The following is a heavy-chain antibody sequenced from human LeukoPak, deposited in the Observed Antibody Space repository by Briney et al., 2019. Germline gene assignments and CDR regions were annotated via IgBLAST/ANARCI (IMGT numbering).Heavy chain of an antibody. J-gene: IGHJ4*02. V-gene: IGHV1-46*01. D-gene: IGHD4-17*01. Sequence: ASVKVSCTASGYTFTIYYMNWVRQAPGQGLEWMGIINPSDGSTTYAQKFQGRVTMTRDTSTSTVYMELSSLRSEDTAVYYCARIYGDYENYLDYWGQGTLVTVSS. CDR3: ARIYGDYENYLDY. CDR1: GYTFTIYY. CDR2: INPSDGST.